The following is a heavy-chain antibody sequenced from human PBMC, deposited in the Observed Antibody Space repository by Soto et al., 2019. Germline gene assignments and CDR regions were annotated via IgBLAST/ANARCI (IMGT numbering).Heavy chain of an antibody. V-gene: IGHV4-30-2*01. CDR1: GGSISGAAYS. CDR3: ARDMDRVDCSSISCSKDY. D-gene: IGHD2-2*01. CDR2: IYDSGNT. J-gene: IGHJ4*02. Sequence: TLSLTCAVSGGSISGAAYSWSWIRQPPGKGLEWIGYIYDSGNTYYNPSLKSQFSISVDRSKNQFSLKLSSVTAADTAVYYCARDMDRVDCSSISCSKDYWGQGTLVTVSS.